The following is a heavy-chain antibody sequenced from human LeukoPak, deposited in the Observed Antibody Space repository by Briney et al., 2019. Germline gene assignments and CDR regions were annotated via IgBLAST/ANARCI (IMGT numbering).Heavy chain of an antibody. D-gene: IGHD3-3*01. CDR3: ARHPRGGYDFWSGYYYYYMDV. V-gene: IGHV4-4*07. CDR2: IYTSGST. CDR1: GGSISSYY. J-gene: IGHJ6*03. Sequence: SETLSLTCTVSGGSISSYYWSWIRQPAGKGLEWIGRIYTSGSTNYNPSLKSRVTMSVDTSKNQFSLKLSSVTAADTAVYYCARHPRGGYDFWSGYYYYYMDVWGKGTTVTVSS.